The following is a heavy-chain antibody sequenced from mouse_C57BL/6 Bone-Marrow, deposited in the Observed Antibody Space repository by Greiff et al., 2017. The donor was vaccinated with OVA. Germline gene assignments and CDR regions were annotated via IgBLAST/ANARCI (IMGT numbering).Heavy chain of an antibody. CDR3: AIRGLYAMDY. CDR2: IHPNSGST. V-gene: IGHV1-64*01. D-gene: IGHD1-1*01. J-gene: IGHJ4*01. CDR1: GYTFTSYW. Sequence: QVQLQQPGAELVKPGASVKLSCKASGYTFTSYWMHWVKQRPGQGLEWIGMIHPNSGSTNYNEKFKSKATLTVDKSSSTAYMQLSRLTSEDSAGYYCAIRGLYAMDYWGQGTSVTVSS.